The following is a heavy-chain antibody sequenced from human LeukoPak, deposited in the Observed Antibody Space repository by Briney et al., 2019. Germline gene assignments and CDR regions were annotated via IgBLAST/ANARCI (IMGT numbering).Heavy chain of an antibody. CDR2: FDPEDGET. Sequence: ASVTVSCTVSGYTLTELSMHWVRQAPGKGLEWMGGFDPEDGETIYAQKFQGRVTMTEDTSTDTAYMELSSLRSEDTAVYYCATNRRCSSTSCYDFDYWGQGTLVTVSS. V-gene: IGHV1-24*01. D-gene: IGHD2-2*01. J-gene: IGHJ4*02. CDR1: GYTLTELS. CDR3: ATNRRCSSTSCYDFDY.